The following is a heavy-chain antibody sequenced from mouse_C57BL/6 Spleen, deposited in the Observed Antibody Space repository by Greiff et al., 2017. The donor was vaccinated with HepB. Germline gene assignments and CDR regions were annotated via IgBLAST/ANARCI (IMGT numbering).Heavy chain of an antibody. V-gene: IGHV1-81*01. CDR1: GYTFTSYG. D-gene: IGHD1-1*01. J-gene: IGHJ1*03. Sequence: VQLQQSGAELARPGASVKLSCKASGYTFTSYGISWVKQRTGQGLEWIGEIYPRSGNTYYNEKFKGKATLTADKSSSTAYMELRSLTSEDSAVYFCARHPFYYGSSNWYFDVWGTGTTVTVSS. CDR2: IYPRSGNT. CDR3: ARHPFYYGSSNWYFDV.